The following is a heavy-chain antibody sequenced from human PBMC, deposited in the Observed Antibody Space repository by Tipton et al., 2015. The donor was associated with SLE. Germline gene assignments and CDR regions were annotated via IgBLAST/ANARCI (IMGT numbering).Heavy chain of an antibody. Sequence: TLSLTCVVSGYSISSGYYWGWIRQPPGKGLEWIGTIYHSGSTYYNPSLKSRVTISVDTSKNQFSLKLSSVTAADTAVYYCARVARYSGSWHVDYFDYWGRGTLVTVSS. CDR3: ARVARYSGSWHVDYFDY. CDR1: GYSISSGYY. D-gene: IGHD6-25*01. J-gene: IGHJ4*02. V-gene: IGHV4-38-2*01. CDR2: IYHSGST.